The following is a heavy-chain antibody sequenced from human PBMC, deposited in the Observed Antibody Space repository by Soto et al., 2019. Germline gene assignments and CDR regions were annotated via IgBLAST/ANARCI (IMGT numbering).Heavy chain of an antibody. D-gene: IGHD3-3*02. V-gene: IGHV4-31*03. CDR1: GGSISSGGYY. J-gene: IGHJ5*02. Sequence: SETLSLTCTVSGGSISSGGYYWSWIRQHPGKGLEWIGYIYYSGSTYYNPSLKSRLTISVDTSKNQFSLKLSSVTAADTAVYYCARLGAFYQSIDPWGPGTLVTVSS. CDR2: IYYSGST. CDR3: ARLGAFYQSIDP.